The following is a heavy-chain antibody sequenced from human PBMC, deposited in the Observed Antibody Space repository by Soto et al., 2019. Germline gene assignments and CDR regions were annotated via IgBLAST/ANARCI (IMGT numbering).Heavy chain of an antibody. CDR3: ARHDLPGIAAAAPPWSY. CDR1: GYSFTTYW. CDR2: IYPGDSDT. Sequence: PGESLKISCKASGYSFTTYWIGWVRQMPGKGLEWMGIIYPGDSDTRYSPSFQGQVTISADKSISTAYLQWSSLKASGTAMYYCARHDLPGIAAAAPPWSYWGQGTLVTVSS. V-gene: IGHV5-51*01. J-gene: IGHJ4*02. D-gene: IGHD6-13*01.